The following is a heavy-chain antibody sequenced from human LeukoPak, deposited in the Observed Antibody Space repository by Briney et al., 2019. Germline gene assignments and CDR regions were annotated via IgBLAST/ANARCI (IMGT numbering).Heavy chain of an antibody. CDR2: ISAYNGDT. V-gene: IGHV1-18*01. J-gene: IGHJ6*03. D-gene: IGHD1-20*01. CDR1: AYTFTSFG. CDR3: ARLYNWNYYHYMDV. Sequence: GASVKVSCKASAYTFTSFGFSWVRQAPGQGLEWMGWISAYNGDTNYAQKLQGRVTMTIDTSTSTAYMELRSLRSDDTAVYYCARLYNWNYYHYMDVWGKGTTVTVSS.